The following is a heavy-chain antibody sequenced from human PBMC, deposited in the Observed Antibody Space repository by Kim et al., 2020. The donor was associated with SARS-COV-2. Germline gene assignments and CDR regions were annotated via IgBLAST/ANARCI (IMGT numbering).Heavy chain of an antibody. V-gene: IGHV3-23*01. CDR1: GFTLSTYT. D-gene: IGHD3-10*01. Sequence: GGSLRLSCAASGFTLSTYTMSWVRQAPGKGLEWVSAISGSGDNAHYADSVEGRFTISRDNSKNTLYLQLNSLRAEDTAVYHCARSFYYFDYWGQGTLVTV. CDR3: ARSFYYFDY. J-gene: IGHJ4*02. CDR2: ISGSGDNA.